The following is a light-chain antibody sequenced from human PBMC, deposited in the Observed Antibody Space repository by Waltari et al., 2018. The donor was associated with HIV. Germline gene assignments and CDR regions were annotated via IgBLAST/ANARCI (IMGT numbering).Light chain of an antibody. Sequence: QSVLTQPPSVSGAPGQRVTIPCTGSSSNIGAGYDVHWYQQLPGTAPKLLIYGNTNRPSGVPDRFSGSKSGTSASLAITGLQAEDEADYYCQSYDSSLSGSVNVFGTGTKVTVL. CDR3: QSYDSSLSGSVNV. J-gene: IGLJ1*01. CDR2: GNT. V-gene: IGLV1-40*01. CDR1: SSNIGAGYD.